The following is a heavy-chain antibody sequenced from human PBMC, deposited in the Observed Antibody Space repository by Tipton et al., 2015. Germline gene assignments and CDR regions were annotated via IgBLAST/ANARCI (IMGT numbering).Heavy chain of an antibody. CDR2: ISYSGSP. CDR3: ARGHYVSGWYSHYFDL. Sequence: PGLVKPSETLSLTCTVSGGSISNYYWNWIRQPPGKGLEWIGYISYSGSPNYNPSLRSRVTISVDAPKHQFSMQLSSITAADTAVYYCARGHYVSGWYSHYFDLWGRGSLVTVSS. V-gene: IGHV4-59*12. CDR1: GGSISNYY. J-gene: IGHJ2*01. D-gene: IGHD6-19*01.